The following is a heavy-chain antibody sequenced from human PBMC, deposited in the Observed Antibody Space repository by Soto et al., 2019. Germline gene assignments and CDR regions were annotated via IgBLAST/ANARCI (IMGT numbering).Heavy chain of an antibody. CDR3: ARRLQWQLRPLDS. Sequence: GGSLRLSCEGSGFTFTDYYMTWIRQAPGKGLEWVAYINTLSTAIYYADSVKGRFTISRDNAKNSLYLQMSGLRAEDTATYYCARRLQWQLRPLDSWGRGTLVTVSS. D-gene: IGHD6-19*01. V-gene: IGHV3-11*01. J-gene: IGHJ4*02. CDR1: GFTFTDYY. CDR2: INTLSTAI.